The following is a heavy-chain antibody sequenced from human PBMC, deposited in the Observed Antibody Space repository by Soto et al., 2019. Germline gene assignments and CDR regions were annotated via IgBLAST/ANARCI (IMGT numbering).Heavy chain of an antibody. Sequence: DVQLVESGGGLIQPGGSLRLSCVASGLTVSGKKYMAWVRQAPGKGPEWVSGVYDLDGTYYADSVKGRFTISRDNSKSTVYLELNNLSAEDTAVYHCAKNQGVELVPLATVDWFDPWGQGSVVTVSS. J-gene: IGHJ5*02. D-gene: IGHD1-26*01. V-gene: IGHV3-53*01. CDR1: GLTVSGKKY. CDR3: AKNQGVELVPLATVDWFDP. CDR2: VYDLDGT.